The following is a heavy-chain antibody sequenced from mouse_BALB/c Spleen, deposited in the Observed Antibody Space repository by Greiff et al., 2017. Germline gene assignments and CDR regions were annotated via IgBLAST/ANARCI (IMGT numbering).Heavy chain of an antibody. Sequence: VESGGGLVKPGGSLKLSCAASGFTFSDYYMYWVRQTPEKRLEWVATISDGGSYTYYPDSVKGRFTISRDNAKNNLYLQMSSLKSEDTAMYYCARDGAYGNWFAYWGQGTLVTVSA. D-gene: IGHD2-1*01. CDR3: ARDGAYGNWFAY. J-gene: IGHJ3*01. CDR1: GFTFSDYY. CDR2: ISDGGSYT. V-gene: IGHV5-4*02.